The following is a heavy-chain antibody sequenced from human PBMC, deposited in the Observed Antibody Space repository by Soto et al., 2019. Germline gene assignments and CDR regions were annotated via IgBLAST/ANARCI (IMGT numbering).Heavy chain of an antibody. CDR1: GFDFSDSE. J-gene: IGHJ4*02. D-gene: IGHD3-3*01. CDR2: ISGGGNTI. CDR3: ARGRPKNTIFGVVTVFDS. Sequence: GGSLRLSCAASGFDFSDSEMNWVRQAPGKGLEWVSFISGGGNTIYYADSVKGRFIISRDNAKNSLYLQMNSPRVEDTAVYYCARGRPKNTIFGVVTVFDSWGQGTMVTVYS. V-gene: IGHV3-48*03.